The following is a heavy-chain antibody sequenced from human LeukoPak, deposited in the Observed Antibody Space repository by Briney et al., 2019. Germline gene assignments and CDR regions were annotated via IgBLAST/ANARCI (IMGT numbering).Heavy chain of an antibody. Sequence: SVKVSCKASGGTFSSYAISWVRQAPGQGLERMGRIIPIFGTANYAQKFQGRVTITADESTSTAYMELSSLRSEDTAVYYCARGGLGAYCSSTSCYTETYHDAFDIWGQGTMVTVSS. V-gene: IGHV1-69*15. CDR1: GGTFSSYA. CDR2: IIPIFGTA. J-gene: IGHJ3*02. CDR3: ARGGLGAYCSSTSCYTETYHDAFDI. D-gene: IGHD2-2*02.